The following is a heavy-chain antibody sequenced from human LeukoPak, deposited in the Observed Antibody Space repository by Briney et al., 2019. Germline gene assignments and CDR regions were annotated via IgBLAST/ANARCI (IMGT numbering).Heavy chain of an antibody. J-gene: IGHJ5*02. V-gene: IGHV3-21*01. CDR2: ITISSTCI. CDR1: GFTFSSYN. D-gene: IGHD2-21*02. CDR3: AREEAYCAGDCSPA. Sequence: GESLRLSCAASGFTFSSYNMIWVRQAPGKGLEWVSSITISSTCIYYADSVRGRFTISRDNAKNSLYLQMNNLRAEDTAVYYCAREEAYCAGDCSPAWGQGTLVTVSP.